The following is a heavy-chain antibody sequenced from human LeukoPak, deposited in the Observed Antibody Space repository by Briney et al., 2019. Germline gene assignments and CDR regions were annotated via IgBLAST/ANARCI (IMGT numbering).Heavy chain of an antibody. V-gene: IGHV1-69*13. CDR1: GGTFSSYA. Sequence: LRASVKVSCKASGGTFSSYAISWVRQAPGQGLEWMGGIIPIFGTANYAQKFQGRVTITADESTSTAYMELSSLRSEDTAVYYCARKVPNDSSGYYYRGQFDPWGQGTLVTVSS. J-gene: IGHJ5*02. CDR2: IIPIFGTA. D-gene: IGHD3-22*01. CDR3: ARKVPNDSSGYYYRGQFDP.